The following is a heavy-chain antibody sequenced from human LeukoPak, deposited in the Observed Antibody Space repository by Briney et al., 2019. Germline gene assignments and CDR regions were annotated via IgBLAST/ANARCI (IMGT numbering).Heavy chain of an antibody. V-gene: IGHV1-69*04. Sequence: GASVKVSCKASGYTFTSYGISWVRQAPGQGLEWMGRIIPILGIANYAQKFQGRVTITADISTSTAYMELSSLRSEDTAVYYCALCSRVAGTFWFDPWGQGTLVTVSS. D-gene: IGHD6-19*01. CDR3: ALCSRVAGTFWFDP. CDR2: IIPILGIA. J-gene: IGHJ5*02. CDR1: GYTFTSYG.